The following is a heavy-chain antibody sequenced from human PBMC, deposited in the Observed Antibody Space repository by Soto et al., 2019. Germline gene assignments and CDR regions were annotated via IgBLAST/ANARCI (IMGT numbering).Heavy chain of an antibody. D-gene: IGHD3-10*01. CDR2: IYWDDDA. Sequence: QITLKESGPTLVTPTQSLTLTCAFSGFSLSTSGLGVAWIRQPPGKALEWLALIYWDDDARYGPSLKSRLTITKDTSKHQVVLMMTDLDPMDTATYYGTPLIRGVIANWGQGILVTVSS. CDR3: TPLIRGVIAN. J-gene: IGHJ4*02. V-gene: IGHV2-5*05. CDR1: GFSLSTSGLG.